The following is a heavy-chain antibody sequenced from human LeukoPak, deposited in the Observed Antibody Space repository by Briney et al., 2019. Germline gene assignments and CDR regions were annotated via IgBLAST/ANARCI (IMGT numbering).Heavy chain of an antibody. J-gene: IGHJ6*02. CDR3: ARGGGLDV. Sequence: QRGGSLRLSCAASGFTFSSFAMTWVRQAPGKGLEWVSGFDGNGPNTYYADSVKGRWTISRDNAKNSLYLQMSNLRAEDTAVYFCARGGGLDVWGQGATVTVSS. V-gene: IGHV3-23*01. CDR1: GFTFSSFA. D-gene: IGHD3-16*01. CDR2: FDGNGPNT.